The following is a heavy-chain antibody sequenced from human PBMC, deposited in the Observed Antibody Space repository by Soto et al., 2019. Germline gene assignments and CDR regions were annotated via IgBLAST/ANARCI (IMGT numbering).Heavy chain of an antibody. Sequence: SETLSLTCTVSGGSINTYWWSWIRQPPRKGLEWIGYIYYSGSTNYNPSLKSRVTISVDTSKNQFSLKLTSVTAADTAVYYCARSRGSTRSFDYWGQGTLVTVYS. D-gene: IGHD2-15*01. CDR1: GGSINTYW. V-gene: IGHV4-59*01. CDR2: IYYSGST. J-gene: IGHJ4*02. CDR3: ARSRGSTRSFDY.